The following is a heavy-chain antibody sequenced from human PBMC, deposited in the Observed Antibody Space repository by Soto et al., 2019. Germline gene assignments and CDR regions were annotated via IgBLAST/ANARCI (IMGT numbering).Heavy chain of an antibody. Sequence: SVKVSCKASGGTFSSYAISWVRQAPGQGLEWMGGIIPIFGTANYAQKFQGRVTMTADESTSTAYMELSSLRSWDTAVYYCAAEMAAGSSYYYYGMDVWGQGTTVTVSS. CDR3: AAEMAAGSSYYYYGMDV. D-gene: IGHD6-13*01. V-gene: IGHV1-69*13. CDR1: GGTFSSYA. J-gene: IGHJ6*02. CDR2: IIPIFGTA.